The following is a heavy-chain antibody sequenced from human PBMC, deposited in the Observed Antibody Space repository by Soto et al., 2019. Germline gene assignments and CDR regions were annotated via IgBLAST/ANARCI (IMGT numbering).Heavy chain of an antibody. Sequence: QVQLVQSGAEVKKPGSSVKVSCKASGGTFSSYAISWVRQAPGQGLEWMGGIIPIFGTADYAQKFQGRVTITADECTSTPYMELSSLISEDTAGYYCASHCGGDCYSRSPPYYYYGMDVWGQGTTVTVSS. D-gene: IGHD2-21*02. CDR2: IIPIFGTA. CDR1: GGTFSSYA. CDR3: ASHCGGDCYSRSPPYYYYGMDV. V-gene: IGHV1-69*12. J-gene: IGHJ6*02.